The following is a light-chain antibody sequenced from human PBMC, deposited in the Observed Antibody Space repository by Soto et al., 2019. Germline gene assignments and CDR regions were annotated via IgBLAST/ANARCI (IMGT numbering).Light chain of an antibody. Sequence: DIQMTQSPSSLSASVGDRVTITCRASQGISNYLAWYQQKPGKVPKLLIYAASTLQSGVPSRFSGSGSGTDFTLTISSLQPEDVASYYCQKYSSAPFFGPGTKVDIK. CDR3: QKYSSAPF. CDR1: QGISNY. V-gene: IGKV1-27*01. CDR2: AAS. J-gene: IGKJ3*01.